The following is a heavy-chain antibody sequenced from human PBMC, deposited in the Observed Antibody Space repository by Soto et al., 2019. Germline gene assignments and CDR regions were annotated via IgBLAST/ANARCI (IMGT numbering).Heavy chain of an antibody. D-gene: IGHD3-22*01. CDR1: GYTFTSYY. CDR3: ARDAPPYYDSSGYRGPYFDY. V-gene: IGHV1-46*01. CDR2: INPSGGST. Sequence: ASVKVSCKASGYTFTSYYMHWVRQAPGQGLEWMGIINPSGGSTSYAQKFQGRVTMTRDTSTSTVYMELSSLRSEDTAVYYCARDAPPYYDSSGYRGPYFDYWGQGTLVTVSS. J-gene: IGHJ4*02.